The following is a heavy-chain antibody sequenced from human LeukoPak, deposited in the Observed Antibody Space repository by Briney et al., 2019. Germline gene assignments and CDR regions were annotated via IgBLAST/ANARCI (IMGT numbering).Heavy chain of an antibody. CDR2: ISAYNGNT. V-gene: IGHV1-18*01. CDR1: GYTFTSYG. CDR3: ARHSVAVAGTVYYYYMDV. D-gene: IGHD6-19*01. Sequence: ASVKVSCKASGYTFTSYGISWVRQAPGQGLEWMGWISAYNGNTNYAQKLQGRVTMTTDTSTSTAYMELRSLRSDDTAVYYCARHSVAVAGTVYYYYMDVWGKGTTVTVSS. J-gene: IGHJ6*03.